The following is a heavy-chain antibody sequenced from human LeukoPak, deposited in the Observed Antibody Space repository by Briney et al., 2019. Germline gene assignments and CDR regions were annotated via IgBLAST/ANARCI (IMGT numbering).Heavy chain of an antibody. CDR2: IYTSGST. J-gene: IGHJ5*02. CDR3: ARRPKMSGSDGDTWLDP. CDR1: GGSISTYY. V-gene: IGHV4-4*07. Sequence: PSETLSLTCTASGGSISTYYWNWIRQPAGKGLEWIGRIYTSGSTNYNPSLKSRVTMSVDTSKNQFSLKLSSVTAADTAVYYCARRPKMSGSDGDTWLDPWGQGKLVTVSS. D-gene: IGHD3-3*01.